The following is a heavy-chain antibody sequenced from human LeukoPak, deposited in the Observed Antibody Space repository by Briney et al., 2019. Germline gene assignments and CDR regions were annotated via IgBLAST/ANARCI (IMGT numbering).Heavy chain of an antibody. J-gene: IGHJ3*02. CDR3: AKHPGRHYPHAFDI. CDR2: ISGSGGST. D-gene: IGHD3-10*01. V-gene: IGHV3-23*01. CDR1: GITFSSYW. Sequence: GGSLRLSCAASGITFSSYWMSWVRQVPGKGLEGVSAISGSGGSTYYADSVKGRFTISRENSKNTLYLQMNSLRPEDTAVYYCAKHPGRHYPHAFDIWGQGTMVTVSS.